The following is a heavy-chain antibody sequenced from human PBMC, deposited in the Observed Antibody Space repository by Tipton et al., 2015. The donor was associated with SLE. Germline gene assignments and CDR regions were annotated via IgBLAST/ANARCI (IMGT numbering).Heavy chain of an antibody. D-gene: IGHD7-27*01. Sequence: TLSLTCTVSGGSISSYYWSWIRQPPGKGLEWIGYIYTSGSTNYNPSLKSRVTISVDTSKNQFSLKLSSVTAADTAAYYCSRGDWGSPWGQGTLVTVSS. CDR3: SRGDWGSP. CDR1: GGSISSYY. V-gene: IGHV4-4*08. CDR2: IYTSGST. J-gene: IGHJ5*02.